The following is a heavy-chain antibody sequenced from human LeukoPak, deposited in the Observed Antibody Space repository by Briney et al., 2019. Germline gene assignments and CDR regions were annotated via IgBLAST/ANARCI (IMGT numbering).Heavy chain of an antibody. CDR3: ASTTYYYDSSGYYHTPFDY. V-gene: IGHV4-39*01. D-gene: IGHD3-22*01. CDR2: IYYSGST. J-gene: IGHJ4*02. CDR1: GGSINSYY. Sequence: SETLSLTCTVSGGSINSYYWGWIRQPPGKGLEWIGSIYYSGSTYYNPSLKSRVTISVDTSKNQFSLKLSSVTAADTAVYYCASTTYYYDSSGYYHTPFDYWGQGTLVTVSS.